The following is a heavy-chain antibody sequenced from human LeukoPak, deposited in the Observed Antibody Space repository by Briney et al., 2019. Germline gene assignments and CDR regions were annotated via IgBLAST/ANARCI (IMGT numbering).Heavy chain of an antibody. CDR3: ARGRRSYSVYSCTRFDY. CDR1: GGSFSGYY. Sequence: PSETLSLTCAVYGGSFSGYYWSWTRQPPGKGLEWIGEINHSGSTNYNPSLKSRVTISVDTSKNQFSLKLSSVTAADTAVYYCARGRRSYSVYSCTRFDYWGQGTLVTVSS. J-gene: IGHJ4*02. D-gene: IGHD6-13*01. V-gene: IGHV4-34*01. CDR2: INHSGST.